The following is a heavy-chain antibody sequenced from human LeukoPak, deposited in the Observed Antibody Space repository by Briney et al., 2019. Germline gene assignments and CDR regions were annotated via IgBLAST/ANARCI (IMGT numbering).Heavy chain of an antibody. Sequence: GGSLRLSCAASGFTFSSYSMNWARQAPGKGLEWVSSISSSSSYIYYADSVKGRFTISRDNAKNSLYLQMNSLRAEDTAVYYCARTDSSGYYSQGDFDYWGQGTLVTVSS. CDR3: ARTDSSGYYSQGDFDY. CDR2: ISSSSSYI. D-gene: IGHD3-22*01. J-gene: IGHJ4*02. V-gene: IGHV3-21*01. CDR1: GFTFSSYS.